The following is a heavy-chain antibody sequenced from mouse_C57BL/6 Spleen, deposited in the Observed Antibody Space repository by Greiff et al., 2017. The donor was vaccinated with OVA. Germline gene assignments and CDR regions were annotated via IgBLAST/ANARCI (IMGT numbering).Heavy chain of an antibody. J-gene: IGHJ1*03. CDR1: GFSLTSYG. CDR2: IWSGGST. CDR3: AKNSHGDYSRYFDV. D-gene: IGHD2-12*01. V-gene: IGHV2-4*01. Sequence: VQLQQSGPGLVQPSQSLSITCTVSGFSLTSYGVHWVRQPPGKGLEWLGVIWSGGSTDYNAAFISRLSISKDNSKSQVFFKMNSLQADDTAIYYCAKNSHGDYSRYFDVWGTGTTVTVSS.